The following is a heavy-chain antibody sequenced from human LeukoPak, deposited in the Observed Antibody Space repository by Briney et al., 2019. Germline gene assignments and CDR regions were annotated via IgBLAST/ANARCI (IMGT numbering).Heavy chain of an antibody. Sequence: ASVKVSCKASGYTFTGYYIHWVRQAPGQGVEGMAWINPNSGGTFYAQKFQGRVTMTRDMSTSTVYMELSRLRSEDTAVYYCARDQGSSSGPKDYWGQGTLVTVSS. CDR1: GYTFTGYY. J-gene: IGHJ4*02. CDR3: ARDQGSSSGPKDY. D-gene: IGHD6-6*01. CDR2: INPNSGGT. V-gene: IGHV1-2*02.